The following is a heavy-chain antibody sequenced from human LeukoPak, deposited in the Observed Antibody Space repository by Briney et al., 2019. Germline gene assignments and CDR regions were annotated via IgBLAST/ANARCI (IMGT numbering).Heavy chain of an antibody. D-gene: IGHD7-27*01. CDR2: INHSGST. Sequence: SETLSLTCAVYGGSFSGYYWSWIRHPPGKGLEWIGEINHSGSTNYNPSLKSRVPISVDTSKNQFSLKLSSVTAADTAVYYCARRAALGTLDYWGQGTLVTVSS. V-gene: IGHV4-34*01. CDR1: GGSFSGYY. J-gene: IGHJ4*02. CDR3: ARRAALGTLDY.